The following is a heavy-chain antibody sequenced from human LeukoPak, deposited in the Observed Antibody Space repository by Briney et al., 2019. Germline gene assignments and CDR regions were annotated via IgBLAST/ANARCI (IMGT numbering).Heavy chain of an antibody. CDR3: ARDYYDSSGYPPGGYYFDY. Sequence: GASVKVSCKASGYTFTSYGISWVRQAPGQGLEWMGWISAYNGNTNYAQKLQGRVTMTTDTSTGTAYMELRSLRSDDTAVYYCARDYYDSSGYPPGGYYFDYWGQGTLVTVSS. CDR1: GYTFTSYG. V-gene: IGHV1-18*01. D-gene: IGHD3-22*01. CDR2: ISAYNGNT. J-gene: IGHJ4*02.